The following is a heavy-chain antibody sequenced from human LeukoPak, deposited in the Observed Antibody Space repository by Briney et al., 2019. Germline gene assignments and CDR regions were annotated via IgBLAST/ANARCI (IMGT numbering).Heavy chain of an antibody. CDR3: VKDLDFRADC. CDR2: INTDGTII. Sequence: PGWSLRLSCAASGFTFSSYWMHWVRQTPGRGLVWVARINTDGTIIDYADSVQGRFTISRDNAKNTLYLQVNSLRAEDTALYYCVKDLDFRADCWGQGTLVTVSS. V-gene: IGHV3-74*01. D-gene: IGHD2/OR15-2a*01. J-gene: IGHJ4*02. CDR1: GFTFSSYW.